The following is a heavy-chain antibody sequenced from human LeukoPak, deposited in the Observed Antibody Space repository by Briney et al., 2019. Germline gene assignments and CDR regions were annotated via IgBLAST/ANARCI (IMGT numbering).Heavy chain of an antibody. CDR3: ARGQDDILTGNNWFDP. CDR2: ISSSGSTI. D-gene: IGHD3-9*01. J-gene: IGHJ5*02. Sequence: GGSLRLSCAASGFTFSDYYMSWIRQAPGKGPEWVSYISSSGSTIYYADSVKGRFTISRDNAKNSLYLQMNSLRAEDTAVYYCARGQDDILTGNNWFDPWGQGTLVTVSS. CDR1: GFTFSDYY. V-gene: IGHV3-11*01.